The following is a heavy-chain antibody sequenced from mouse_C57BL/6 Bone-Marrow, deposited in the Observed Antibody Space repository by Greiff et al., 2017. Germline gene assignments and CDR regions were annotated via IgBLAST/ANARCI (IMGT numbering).Heavy chain of an antibody. V-gene: IGHV14-4*01. Sequence: VQLQQSGAELVRPGASVKLSCTASGFNIKDDSMHWVKQRPEQGLEWIGWIDPENGDTEYASKFQGKATITADTSSNTAYLQLSGRTAEDTAVYYCTSVSWFAYWGQGTLVTVSA. CDR1: GFNIKDDS. J-gene: IGHJ3*01. CDR2: IDPENGDT. D-gene: IGHD3-1*01. CDR3: TSVSWFAY.